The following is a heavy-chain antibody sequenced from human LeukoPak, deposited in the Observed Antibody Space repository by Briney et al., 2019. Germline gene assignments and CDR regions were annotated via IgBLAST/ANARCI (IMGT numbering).Heavy chain of an antibody. D-gene: IGHD3-22*01. CDR3: AKDRYFYESIFDH. V-gene: IGHV7-4-1*02. J-gene: IGHJ4*02. CDR1: GYTFTNYA. Sequence: ASVKVSCKASGYTFTNYAVNWVRQAPGQGLEWMGWISTNTGTPTYAQGFTGRFVFSLDTSASTIYLQINSLKAEDTAVYYCAKDRYFYESIFDHWGRGTLVTVSS. CDR2: ISTNTGTP.